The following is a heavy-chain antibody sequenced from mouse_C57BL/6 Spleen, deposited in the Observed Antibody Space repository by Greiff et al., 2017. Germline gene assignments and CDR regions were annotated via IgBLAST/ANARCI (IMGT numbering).Heavy chain of an antibody. D-gene: IGHD2-4*01. CDR2: ISSGSSTI. CDR1: GFTFSDYG. V-gene: IGHV5-17*01. Sequence: EVKLVESGGGLVKPGGSLKLSCAASGFTFSDYGMHWVRQAPEKGLEWVAYISSGSSTIYYADTVKGRFTISRDNAKNTLFLQMTSLRSEDTAMYYCARDYDYGGIDYWGQGTTLTVSS. CDR3: ARDYDYGGIDY. J-gene: IGHJ2*01.